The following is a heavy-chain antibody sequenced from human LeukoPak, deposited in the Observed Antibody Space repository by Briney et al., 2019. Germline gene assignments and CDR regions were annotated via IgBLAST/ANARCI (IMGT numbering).Heavy chain of an antibody. D-gene: IGHD1-1*01. V-gene: IGHV3-7*01. CDR1: GFTFSSYW. CDR2: IKQDGGEK. CDR3: ARCTTGKTFGSLREIKKSREIDY. J-gene: IGHJ4*02. Sequence: GGSLRLSCAASGFTFSSYWMSWVRQALGKGLEWVANIKQDGGEKYYVDSVKGRFTISRDNAKNSLYLQMNSLRAEDTAVYYCARCTTGKTFGSLREIKKSREIDYWGQGTLVTVSS.